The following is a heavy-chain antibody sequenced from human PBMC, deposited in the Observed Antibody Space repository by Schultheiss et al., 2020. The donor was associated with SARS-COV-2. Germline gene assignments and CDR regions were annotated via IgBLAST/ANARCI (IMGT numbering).Heavy chain of an antibody. CDR3: AKELVAARTNYYYYGMDV. D-gene: IGHD5-12*01. CDR2: ISWNSGSI. Sequence: GGSLRLSCAASGFTFSSYAMSWVRQAPGKGLEWVSGISWNSGSIGYADSVKGRFTISRDNAKNSLYLQMNSLRAEDTALYYCAKELVAARTNYYYYGMDVWGQGTTVTVSS. V-gene: IGHV3-9*01. J-gene: IGHJ6*02. CDR1: GFTFSSYA.